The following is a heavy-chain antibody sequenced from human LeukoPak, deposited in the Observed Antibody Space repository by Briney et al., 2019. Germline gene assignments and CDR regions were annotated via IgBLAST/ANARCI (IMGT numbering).Heavy chain of an antibody. CDR2: IKQDGSEK. D-gene: IGHD3-22*01. V-gene: IGHV3-7*01. CDR3: ARTEYYYDSSGYYFY. Sequence: GGSLRLSCATSGFTFTNYAMNWVRQAPGKGLEWVANIKQDGSEKYYVDSVKGRFTISRDNAKNSLYLQMNSLRAEDTAVYHCARTEYYYDSSGYYFYWGQGTLVTVSS. CDR1: GFTFTNYA. J-gene: IGHJ4*02.